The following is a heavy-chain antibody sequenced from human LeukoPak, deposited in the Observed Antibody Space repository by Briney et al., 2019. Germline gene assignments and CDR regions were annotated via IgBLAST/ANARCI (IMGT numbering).Heavy chain of an antibody. D-gene: IGHD3-3*01. V-gene: IGHV4-39*01. CDR2: IYYSGHT. Sequence: PSETLSLTCTVSGGSISSSSYYWGWIRQPPGNGLEWIGTIYYSGHTYYNPSLKSRVTISVDTSKNQFSLKLSSVTAADTAVYYCVRHRRDHDFWSGSNPTHYYYYMDVWGKGTTVTVSS. CDR3: VRHRRDHDFWSGSNPTHYYYYMDV. J-gene: IGHJ6*03. CDR1: GGSISSSSYY.